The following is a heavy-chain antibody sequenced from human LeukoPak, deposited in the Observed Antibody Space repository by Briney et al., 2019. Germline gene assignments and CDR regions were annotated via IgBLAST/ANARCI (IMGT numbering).Heavy chain of an antibody. J-gene: IGHJ4*02. D-gene: IGHD5-18*01. CDR1: GFVFTNHA. CDR2: ISGGGRTT. CDR3: AKNFMVKRYIDS. Sequence: PGGSLTLSCAASGFVFTNHAIRWVRQASGRGVEWISVISGGGRTTEYADSVNGRFTVSRDISQNTVSLQMNSLRVEDTGIYYCAKNFMVKRYIDSWGQGIRVTVSS. V-gene: IGHV3-23*01.